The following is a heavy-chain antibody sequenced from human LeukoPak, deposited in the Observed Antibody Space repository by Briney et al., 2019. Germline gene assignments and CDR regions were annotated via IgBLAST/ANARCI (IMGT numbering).Heavy chain of an antibody. CDR2: ISSGSAYI. J-gene: IGHJ4*02. V-gene: IGHV3-21*01. D-gene: IGHD1-7*01. CDR1: GFSFSDYT. Sequence: GGSLRLSCTASGFSFSDYTMNWVLQAPGKGREWLSSISSGSAYIHYADSVKGRFTISRDNAKNSLNLQMSSLRAEDTAGYYCASGTTGTTGFNYWGQGTLVTVS. CDR3: ASGTTGTTGFNY.